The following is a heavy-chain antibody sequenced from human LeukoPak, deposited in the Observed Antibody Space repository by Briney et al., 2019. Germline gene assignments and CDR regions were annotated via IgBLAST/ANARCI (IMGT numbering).Heavy chain of an antibody. CDR2: IRYDGSNK. Sequence: PGGSLRLSCAASGFTFSSYGMHWVRQAPGKGLEWVAFIRYDGSNKYYAGSVKGRFTISRDNSKNTLYLQMNSLRAEDTAVYYCAKRGLDLGYCSSTSCSDFDYWGQGTLVTVSS. CDR1: GFTFSSYG. V-gene: IGHV3-30*02. CDR3: AKRGLDLGYCSSTSCSDFDY. J-gene: IGHJ4*02. D-gene: IGHD2-2*01.